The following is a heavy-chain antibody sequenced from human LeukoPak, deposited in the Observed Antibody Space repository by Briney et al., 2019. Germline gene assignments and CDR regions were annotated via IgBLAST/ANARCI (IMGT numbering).Heavy chain of an antibody. D-gene: IGHD6-19*01. V-gene: IGHV4-59*08. CDR1: GGSTSSYY. J-gene: IGHJ4*02. CDR2: IYYSGST. Sequence: KSSETLSLTCTVSGGSTSSYYWSWIWQPPGKGLEWIGYIYYSGSTNYTPSLKSRLTISIDTSKNQFSLKLSSVTAADTAVYYCARHSGAGTGFVYWGQGTLVTVSS. CDR3: ARHSGAGTGFVY.